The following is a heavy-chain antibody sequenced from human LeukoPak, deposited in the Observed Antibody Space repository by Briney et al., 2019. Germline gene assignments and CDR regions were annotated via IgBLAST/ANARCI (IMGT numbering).Heavy chain of an antibody. V-gene: IGHV1-18*01. D-gene: IGHD2-2*01. CDR1: GYTFTNYG. CDR2: ISAYNGNT. J-gene: IGHJ4*02. Sequence: ASVKVSCKASGYTFTNYGITWVRQAPGQGLEWMGWISAYNGNTNYAQKLQDRVTMTTDTSTSTAYMELRSLRSDDTAVYYCARTCSGTNCCVIYWGQGTLVTVSS. CDR3: ARTCSGTNCCVIY.